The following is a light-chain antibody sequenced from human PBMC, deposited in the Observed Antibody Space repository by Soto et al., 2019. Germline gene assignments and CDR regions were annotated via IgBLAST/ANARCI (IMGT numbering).Light chain of an antibody. V-gene: IGKV1-39*01. CDR3: QQSYSTRIT. CDR2: AAS. J-gene: IGKJ5*01. CDR1: QSISIY. Sequence: DIQMTQSPSSLSASVGDKVTITCPASQSISIYLNWYQQTPGKAPKLMSYAASSLQSGVPSRFSGSGSATDFTLTISSLKPEDFATYYCQQSYSTRITFGQGTRLEIK.